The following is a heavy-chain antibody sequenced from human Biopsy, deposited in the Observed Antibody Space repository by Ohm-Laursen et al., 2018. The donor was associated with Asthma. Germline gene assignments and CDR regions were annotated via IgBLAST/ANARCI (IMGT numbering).Heavy chain of an antibody. D-gene: IGHD6-13*01. CDR3: VRGSSSWHHGPFHYYYGLDV. CDR1: GGSFSSNY. CDR2: THHSGST. V-gene: IGHV4-34*01. J-gene: IGHJ6*02. Sequence: SETLSLTCAVYGGSFSSNYWSWIRQTPGKGLEWLGDTHHSGSTNYNPSLKSRVTISVDTSKNQFSLKLSSVTAADTAVYYCVRGSSSWHHGPFHYYYGLDVWGQGTTATVS.